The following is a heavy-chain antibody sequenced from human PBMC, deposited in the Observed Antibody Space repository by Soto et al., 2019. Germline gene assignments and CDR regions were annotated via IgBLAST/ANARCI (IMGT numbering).Heavy chain of an antibody. J-gene: IGHJ6*02. D-gene: IGHD3-3*01. CDR1: GYTFTSYD. CDR2: MNPNSGNT. V-gene: IGHV1-8*01. CDR3: ARGRTRITIFGVVTRPYYYYGMDV. Sequence: ASVKVSCKASGYTFTSYDINWVRQATGQGLEWMGWMNPNSGNTGYAQKFQGRVTMTRNTSISTAYMELSSLRSEDTAVYYCARGRTRITIFGVVTRPYYYYGMDVWGHGTTVTVSS.